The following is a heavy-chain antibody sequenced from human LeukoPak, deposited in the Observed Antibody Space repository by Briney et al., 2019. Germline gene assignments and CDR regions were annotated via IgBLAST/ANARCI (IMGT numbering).Heavy chain of an antibody. CDR2: INPNSGGT. D-gene: IGHD4-4*01. V-gene: IGHV1-2*02. CDR1: GYTFTGYY. Sequence: ASVKVSCKASGYTFTGYYMHWVRQAPGQGLEWMGWINPNSGGTNYAQKFQGRVTMTRDTSISTAYMELSRLRSDDTAVYYCARSYSNYLGGNWFDPWGQGTLVTVSS. J-gene: IGHJ5*02. CDR3: ARSYSNYLGGNWFDP.